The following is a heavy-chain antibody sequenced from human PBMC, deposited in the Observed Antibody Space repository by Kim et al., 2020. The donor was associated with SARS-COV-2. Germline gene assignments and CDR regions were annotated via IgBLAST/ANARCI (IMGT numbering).Heavy chain of an antibody. Sequence: GGSLRLSCAASGFTFSSYAMSWVRQAPGKGLEWVSAISGSGGSTYYADSVKGRFTISRDNSKNTLYLQMNSLRAEDTAVYYCAKAYTGEYNWNDGYFDYWGQGPLVTVSS. CDR3: AKAYTGEYNWNDGYFDY. CDR2: ISGSGGST. J-gene: IGHJ4*02. CDR1: GFTFSSYA. V-gene: IGHV3-23*01. D-gene: IGHD1-20*01.